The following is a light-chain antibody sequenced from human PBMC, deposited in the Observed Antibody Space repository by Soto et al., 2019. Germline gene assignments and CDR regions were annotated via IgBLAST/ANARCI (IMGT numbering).Light chain of an antibody. V-gene: IGKV3-11*01. Sequence: EIVLTQSPATLSLAAGERATLSCRASQSVSSFFVWYQQKRGQAPRLLIYDASKRATGIPARFSGSGSGTDFTLTISSLELEDFAVYYCQQRLNWPLTFGGGTTVEIK. CDR2: DAS. CDR1: QSVSSF. J-gene: IGKJ4*01. CDR3: QQRLNWPLT.